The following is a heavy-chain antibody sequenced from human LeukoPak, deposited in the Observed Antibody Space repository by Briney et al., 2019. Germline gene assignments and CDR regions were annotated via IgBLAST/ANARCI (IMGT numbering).Heavy chain of an antibody. CDR1: GFTFSSYT. Sequence: GGSLRLSCAASGFTFSSYTMNWVRQAPGKGLEWVSSISSSSSYIYYADSVKGRFTISRDNAKNSLYLQMNSLRAEDTAVYYCARYDSSGWYKGIDYWGQGTLVTVSS. CDR2: ISSSSSYI. V-gene: IGHV3-21*01. J-gene: IGHJ4*02. CDR3: ARYDSSGWYKGIDY. D-gene: IGHD6-19*01.